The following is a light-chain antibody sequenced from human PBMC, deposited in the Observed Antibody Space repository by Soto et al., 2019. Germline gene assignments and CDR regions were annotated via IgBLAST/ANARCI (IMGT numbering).Light chain of an antibody. CDR2: KAS. V-gene: IGKV1-5*03. J-gene: IGKJ1*01. CDR1: QSISNS. Sequence: DIQMTQSPFTLSASVGDRVTVTCRATQSISNSLAWYQQKPGKAPNLLIYKASSLETGVPSRFSGSGSGTEFTLTITSLQPDDSATYYCQQYASFWTFGQGTKVEIK. CDR3: QQYASFWT.